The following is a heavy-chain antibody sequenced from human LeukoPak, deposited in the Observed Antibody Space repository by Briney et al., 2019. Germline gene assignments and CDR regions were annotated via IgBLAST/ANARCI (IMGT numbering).Heavy chain of an antibody. D-gene: IGHD5-24*01. Sequence: ASVKVSCKATGYTFTNSYIHWVRQAPGQVLEWMGLINPDGGNTNYAQNFQGRVTLTRDTSTSTVYMELSSLRSEDTAIYYCARIRDGYNDAYDLWGQGTVVTVPS. V-gene: IGHV1-46*01. J-gene: IGHJ3*01. CDR2: INPDGGNT. CDR1: GYTFTNSY. CDR3: ARIRDGYNDAYDL.